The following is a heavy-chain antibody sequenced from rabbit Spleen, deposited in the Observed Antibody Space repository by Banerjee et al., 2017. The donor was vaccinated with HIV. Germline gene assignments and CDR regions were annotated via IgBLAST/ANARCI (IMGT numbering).Heavy chain of an antibody. CDR3: ARRLSGADNSKHFNL. J-gene: IGHJ4*01. CDR2: IYAGSSGGT. D-gene: IGHD4-2*01. Sequence: QSLEESGGGLVQPEGSLTLACKASGFTGSSIYYMCWVRQAPGKGLEWIGCIYAGSSGGTYYATWAKGRFTISKTSSTTVTLQMTSLTAADTATHFCARRLSGADNSKHFNLWGPGTLVTVS. V-gene: IGHV1S40*01. CDR1: GFTGSSIYY.